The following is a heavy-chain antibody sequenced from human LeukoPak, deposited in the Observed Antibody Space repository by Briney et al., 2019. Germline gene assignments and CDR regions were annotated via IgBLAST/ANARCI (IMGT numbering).Heavy chain of an antibody. CDR1: GYSISSGYY. J-gene: IGHJ4*02. CDR3: ARVVSWQLLDY. Sequence: PSETLSLTCTVSGYSISSGYYWAWIRQPPGKGLEWIGSIYHSGSTYNNPSLKSRVTISVDTSKNQFSLKLSSVTAADTAVYYCARVVSWQLLDYWGQGTLVTVSS. CDR2: IYHSGST. D-gene: IGHD6-6*01. V-gene: IGHV4-38-2*02.